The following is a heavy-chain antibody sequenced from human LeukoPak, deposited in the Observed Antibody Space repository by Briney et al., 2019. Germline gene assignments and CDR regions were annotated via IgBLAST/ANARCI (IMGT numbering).Heavy chain of an antibody. V-gene: IGHV1-2*02. CDR1: GYTFTGYY. Sequence: GASVKVSCKASGYTFTGYYMHWVRQAPGPALEWMGWINPNSGGTNYAQKFQGRVTMTRDTSISTAYMELSRLRSDDTAVYYCARESRYSSSSVDYWGQGTLVTVTS. D-gene: IGHD6-13*01. CDR2: INPNSGGT. J-gene: IGHJ4*02. CDR3: ARESRYSSSSVDY.